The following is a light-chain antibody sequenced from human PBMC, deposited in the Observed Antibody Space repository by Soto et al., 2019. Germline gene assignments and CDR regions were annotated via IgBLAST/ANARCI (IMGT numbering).Light chain of an antibody. CDR1: QGVTTAY. CDR3: QQYGASPLFT. V-gene: IGKV3-20*01. Sequence: EVVLTQSPGTLSLSPGERATLSCRASQGVTTAYLARYQHKPGQAPRLLIYGASNRATGIPDRFSGSGSGTDFILTIRRLEPEDFAVYSCQQYGASPLFTFGPGTKVDLK. J-gene: IGKJ3*01. CDR2: GAS.